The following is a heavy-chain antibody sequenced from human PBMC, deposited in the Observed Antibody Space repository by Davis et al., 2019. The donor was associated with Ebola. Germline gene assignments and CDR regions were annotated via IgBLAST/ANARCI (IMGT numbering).Heavy chain of an antibody. CDR3: SRIGIVGATPSPNFDY. CDR2: IYTSGST. J-gene: IGHJ4*02. D-gene: IGHD1-26*01. Sequence: PSETLSLTCTVSGGSISSYYWSWIRQPAGKGLEWIGRIYTSGSTNYNPSLKSRVTISVDTSKNQFSLKLSSVTAADTAVYYCSRIGIVGATPSPNFDYWGQGTLVTVSS. V-gene: IGHV4-4*07. CDR1: GGSISSYY.